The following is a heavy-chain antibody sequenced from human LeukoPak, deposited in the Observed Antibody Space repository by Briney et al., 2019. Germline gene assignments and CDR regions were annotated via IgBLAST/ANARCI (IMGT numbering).Heavy chain of an antibody. D-gene: IGHD6-13*01. CDR2: IYSGGST. CDR3: ARGPYSSSWYTAEVAYFDY. CDR1: GFTVSSNY. Sequence: GGSLRLSCAASGFTVSSNYMSWVRQAPGKGLEWVSVIYSGGSTYYADSVKGRFTISRVNSKNTLYLQMNSLRAEDTAVYYCARGPYSSSWYTAEVAYFDYWGQGTLVTVSS. J-gene: IGHJ4*02. V-gene: IGHV3-53*01.